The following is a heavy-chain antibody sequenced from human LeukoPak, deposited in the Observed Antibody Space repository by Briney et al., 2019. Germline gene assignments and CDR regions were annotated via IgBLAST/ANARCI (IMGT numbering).Heavy chain of an antibody. V-gene: IGHV1-2*02. CDR1: GYTFTGYY. J-gene: IGHJ4*02. CDR2: VNPNSGGT. Sequence: ASVKVSCKASGYTFTGYYMHWVRQAPGQGLEWMGWVNPNSGGTNYAQKFQGRVTMTRDTSTSTVYMELSSLRSEDTAVYYCARAGVLCPYYFDYWGQGTLVTVSS. CDR3: ARAGVLCPYYFDY. D-gene: IGHD3-10*01.